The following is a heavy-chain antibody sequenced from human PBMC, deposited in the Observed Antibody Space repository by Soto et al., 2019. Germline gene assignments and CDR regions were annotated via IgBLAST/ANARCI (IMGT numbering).Heavy chain of an antibody. CDR3: ARYDHHCSSTSCYYYGMGV. CDR1: GYTFTSYG. J-gene: IGHJ6*02. Sequence: SVKVSCKASGYTFTSYGISWVRQAPGQGLEWMGGISPNFGTTNYAQKLQGRVTITADESTSTAYMELSSLRSEDTAVYYCARYDHHCSSTSCYYYGMGVWGQGTTVTVSS. CDR2: ISPNFGTT. V-gene: IGHV1-69*13. D-gene: IGHD2-2*01.